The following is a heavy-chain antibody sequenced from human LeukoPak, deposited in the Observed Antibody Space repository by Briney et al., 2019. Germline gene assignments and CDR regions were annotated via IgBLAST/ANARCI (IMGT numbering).Heavy chain of an antibody. V-gene: IGHV3-23*01. CDR3: AKTRPLDSSSWSHGDY. Sequence: GGSLRLSCAASGFTFNSYAMSWVRQAPGKGLEWVSAISGSGDSTYYGDSVKGRFTISRDNSKNTLYLQMNSLRAEDTAVYYCAKTRPLDSSSWSHGDYWGQGTLVTVSS. D-gene: IGHD6-13*01. CDR2: ISGSGDST. J-gene: IGHJ4*02. CDR1: GFTFNSYA.